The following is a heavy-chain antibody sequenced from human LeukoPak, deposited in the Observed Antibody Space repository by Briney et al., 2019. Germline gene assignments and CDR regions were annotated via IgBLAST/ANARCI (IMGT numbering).Heavy chain of an antibody. V-gene: IGHV4-30-4*08. D-gene: IGHD6-13*01. CDR2: IYYSGST. Sequence: WVRQMPGKGLEWIGYIYYSGSTYYNPSLKSRVTISVDTSKNQFFLKLSSVTAADTAVYYCASGAAAGETLFDYWGQGTLVTVSS. CDR3: ASGAAAGETLFDY. J-gene: IGHJ4*02.